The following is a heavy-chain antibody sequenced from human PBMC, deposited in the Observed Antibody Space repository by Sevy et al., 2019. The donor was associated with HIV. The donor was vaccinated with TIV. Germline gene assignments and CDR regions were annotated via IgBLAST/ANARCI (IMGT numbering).Heavy chain of an antibody. J-gene: IGHJ4*02. D-gene: IGHD6-13*01. CDR3: ARESGSSSWYFDY. CDR2: IYYSGST. CDR1: GGSISSYY. Sequence: SETLSLTCTVSGGSISSYYWSWIRQPPGKGLEWIGYIYYSGSTNYNPSLKSRVTISVDTSKIQFSLNLSSVTAADTALYYCARESGSSSWYFDYWGQGTLVTVSS. V-gene: IGHV4-59*01.